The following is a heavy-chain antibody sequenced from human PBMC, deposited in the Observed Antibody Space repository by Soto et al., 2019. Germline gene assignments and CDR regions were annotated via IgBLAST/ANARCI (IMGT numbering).Heavy chain of an antibody. D-gene: IGHD3-10*01. CDR1: GFTFDDYA. J-gene: IGHJ6*03. CDR2: LSWNSESI. CDR3: VKERFGNLYSHYMDV. V-gene: IGHV3-9*01. Sequence: PGRSLRLSCAASGFTFDDYAMHWVRQAPGKGLEWVSGLSWNSESIAYADSVKGRFTISRDNAKNSLYLQMNTLRSEDTALYYCVKERFGNLYSHYMDVWGEGTTVTVSS.